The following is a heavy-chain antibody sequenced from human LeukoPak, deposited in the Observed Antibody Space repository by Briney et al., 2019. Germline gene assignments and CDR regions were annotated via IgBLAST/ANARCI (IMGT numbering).Heavy chain of an antibody. J-gene: IGHJ4*02. CDR3: ARVGGFGVVTD. V-gene: IGHV1-69*05. CDR2: IIPIFGTA. CDR1: GGTFSSYA. D-gene: IGHD3-3*01. Sequence: ASVKVSCKASGGTFSSYAISWVRQAPGQGLEWMGGIIPIFGTANYAQKLQGRVTMTTDTSTSTAYMELRSLRSDDTAVYYCARVGGFGVVTDWGQGTLVTVSS.